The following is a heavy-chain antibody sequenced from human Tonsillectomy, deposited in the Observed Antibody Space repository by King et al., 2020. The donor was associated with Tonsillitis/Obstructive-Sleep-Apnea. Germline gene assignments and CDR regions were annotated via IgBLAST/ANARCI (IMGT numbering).Heavy chain of an antibody. D-gene: IGHD3-22*01. CDR2: IIPIFDTA. CDR3: ARNYYDGTGYYGWYFDY. Sequence: QVQLVESGDEVKKPGSSVKVSCKASGGTFSTYAITWVRQAPGQGLEWMGGIIPIFDTANYAQKFQGRVTITADESTSTAYMELSSLRSEDTAVYYCARNYYDGTGYYGWYFDYWGQGTLVTVSS. CDR1: GGTFSTYA. V-gene: IGHV1-69*01. J-gene: IGHJ4*02.